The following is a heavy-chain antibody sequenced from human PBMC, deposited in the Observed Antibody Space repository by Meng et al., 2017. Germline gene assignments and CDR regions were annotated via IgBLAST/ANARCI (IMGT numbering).Heavy chain of an antibody. CDR3: ARDLGLGYCSSTSCFEAFDI. CDR2: INPSGGST. CDR1: GYTFTSYY. D-gene: IGHD2-2*01. Sequence: ASVKVSCKASGYTFTSYYMHWVRQAPGQGLEWMGIINPSGGSTSYAQKFQGRVTMTRDTSTSTVYMELSSLRSEDTAVYYCARDLGLGYCSSTSCFEAFDIWGQGTMVTVSS. J-gene: IGHJ3*02. V-gene: IGHV1-46*01.